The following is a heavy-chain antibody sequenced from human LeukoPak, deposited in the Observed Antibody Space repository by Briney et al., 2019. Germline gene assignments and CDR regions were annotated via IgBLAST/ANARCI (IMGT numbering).Heavy chain of an antibody. CDR1: GGTFSSYA. CDR2: IIPIFGTA. D-gene: IGHD3-3*01. V-gene: IGHV1-69*01. J-gene: IGHJ4*02. CDR3: ASSPHHYDFWSGYFFDY. Sequence: GASVKVSCRASGGTFSSYAISWVRQAPGQGLEWMGGIIPIFGTANYAQKFQGRVTITADESTSTAYMELSSLRSEDTAVYYCASSPHHYDFWSGYFFDYWGQGTLVTVSS.